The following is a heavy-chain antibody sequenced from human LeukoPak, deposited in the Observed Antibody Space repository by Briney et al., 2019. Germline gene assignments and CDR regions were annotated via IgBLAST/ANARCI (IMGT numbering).Heavy chain of an antibody. CDR3: ATGPWGEFPLFDY. J-gene: IGHJ4*02. CDR1: GYTLTGLS. D-gene: IGHD3-16*01. V-gene: IGHV1-24*01. Sequence: ASVKVSCKVSGYTLTGLSMHWVRQAPGKGLEWMGGFDPEDGETIYAQKFQGRVTMTEDTSTDTAYMELSSLRSEDTAVYYCATGPWGEFPLFDYWGQGTLVTVSS. CDR2: FDPEDGET.